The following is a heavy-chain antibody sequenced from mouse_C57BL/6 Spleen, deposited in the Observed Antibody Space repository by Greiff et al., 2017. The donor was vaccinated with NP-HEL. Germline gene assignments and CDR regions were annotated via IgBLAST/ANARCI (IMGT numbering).Heavy chain of an antibody. D-gene: IGHD1-1*01. CDR1: GYTFTSYW. V-gene: IGHV1-69*01. CDR2: IDPSDSYT. CDR3: ARGASSYYGSSFGYFDG. Sequence: QVQLKQPGAELVMPGASVKLSCKASGYTFTSYWMHWVKQRPGQGLEWIGEIDPSDSYTNYNQKFKGKSTLTVDKSSSTAYMQLSSLTSEDSAVYYCARGASSYYGSSFGYFDGWGTGTTVTVSS. J-gene: IGHJ1*03.